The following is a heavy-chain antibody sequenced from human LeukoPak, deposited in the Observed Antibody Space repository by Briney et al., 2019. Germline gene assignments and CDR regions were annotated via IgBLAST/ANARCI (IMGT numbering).Heavy chain of an antibody. CDR1: GYTFTGYY. CDR2: INPNSGGT. J-gene: IGHJ5*02. V-gene: IGHV1-2*02. Sequence: ASVTVSCKASGYTFTGYYMHWVRQAPGQGLEWMGWINPNSGGTNYAQKFQGRVTMTRDTSISTAYMELTSLRSDDTAVYYCTRAKGPTLNWPDPWGQGTLVTVSS. CDR3: TRAKGPTLNWPDP.